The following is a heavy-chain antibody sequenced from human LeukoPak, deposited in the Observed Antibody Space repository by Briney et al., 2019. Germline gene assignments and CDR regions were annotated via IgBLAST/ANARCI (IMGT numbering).Heavy chain of an antibody. CDR3: ARTVYYYGSGSYYPDHYNWFDP. CDR2: ISAYNGNT. V-gene: IGHV1-18*01. J-gene: IGHJ5*02. D-gene: IGHD3-10*01. Sequence: ASVKASCKASGYTFTSYGISWVRQAPGQGLEWMGWISAYNGNTNYAQKLQGRVTMTTDTSTSTAYMELRSLRSDDTAVYYCARTVYYYGSGSYYPDHYNWFDPWGQGTLVTVSS. CDR1: GYTFTSYG.